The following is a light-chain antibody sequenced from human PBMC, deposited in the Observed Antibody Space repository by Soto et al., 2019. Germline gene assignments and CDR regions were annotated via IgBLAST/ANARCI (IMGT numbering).Light chain of an antibody. Sequence: EIVMTQSPATLSVSPGERATFSCRASQSVNTNLAWYQLKPGQAPRLLVFRASIRAAGFPARFSGSGSGTDFTLTISRLEPEDFAVYYCQQYGSSRTFGQGTKVDIK. CDR3: QQYGSSRT. CDR2: RAS. V-gene: IGKV3-15*01. CDR1: QSVNTN. J-gene: IGKJ1*01.